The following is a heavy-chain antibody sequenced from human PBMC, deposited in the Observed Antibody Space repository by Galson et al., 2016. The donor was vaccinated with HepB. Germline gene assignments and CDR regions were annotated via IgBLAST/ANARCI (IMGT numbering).Heavy chain of an antibody. J-gene: IGHJ1*01. CDR3: ARAALKVPGNRYFPH. CDR1: GYTFTDYG. Sequence: SVKVSCKASGYTFTDYGIHWVRQAPGQGLEWMGWISTVSGDTKYAERLQDRVTLTTDTSTSTAYLELRSLKFDDTAVYYCARAALKVPGNRYFPHWGQGTQVIVSS. CDR2: ISTVSGDT. D-gene: IGHD1-1*01. V-gene: IGHV1-18*04.